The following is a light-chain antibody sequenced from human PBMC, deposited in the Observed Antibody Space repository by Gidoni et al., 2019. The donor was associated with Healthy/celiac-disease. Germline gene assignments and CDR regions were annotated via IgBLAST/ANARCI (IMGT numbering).Light chain of an antibody. J-gene: IGKJ1*01. CDR3: QQYGSSPPKT. CDR2: GAS. Sequence: EIVLTQSPGTLSLSPGERATLSCRASQSGSSSYLAWYQQKPGQAPRLLIYGASSRATGIPDRFSGSGSGTDFTLTISRLEPEDVAVYYCQQYGSSPPKTFGQGTKVEIK. V-gene: IGKV3-20*01. CDR1: QSGSSSY.